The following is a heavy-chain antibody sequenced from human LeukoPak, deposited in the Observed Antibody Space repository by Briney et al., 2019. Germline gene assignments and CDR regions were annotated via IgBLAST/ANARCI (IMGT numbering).Heavy chain of an antibody. CDR1: GFTFSRYW. Sequence: PGGSLRLSCVASGFTFSRYWMHWVRQAPGKGLVWVSRMNTDGSRTDYADSVKGRFTISRDNAKNTLYLQMNSLGAEDTAVYSCASDFGGSDDYWGQGTLVTV. D-gene: IGHD2-15*01. J-gene: IGHJ4*02. CDR3: ASDFGGSDDY. CDR2: MNTDGSRT. V-gene: IGHV3-74*01.